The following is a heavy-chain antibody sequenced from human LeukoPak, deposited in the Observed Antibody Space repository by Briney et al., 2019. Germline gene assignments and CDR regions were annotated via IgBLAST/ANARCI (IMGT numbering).Heavy chain of an antibody. V-gene: IGHV1-46*01. CDR3: ARRGSLYDSSGYKLDY. J-gene: IGHJ4*02. CDR1: GYTFTSYY. CDR2: INPSGGST. D-gene: IGHD3-22*01. Sequence: SVKVSCKASGYTFTSYYMHWVRQAPGQGLEWMGIINPSGGSTSYAQKFQGRVTMTRDTSTSTVYMELSSLRSEDTAVYYCARRGSLYDSSGYKLDYWGQGTLVTVSS.